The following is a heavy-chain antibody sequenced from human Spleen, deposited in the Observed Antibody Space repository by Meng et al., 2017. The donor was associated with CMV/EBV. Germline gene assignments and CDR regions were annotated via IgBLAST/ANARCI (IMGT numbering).Heavy chain of an antibody. CDR2: ILGSGINT. CDR3: AKRSGFWSGAFDY. V-gene: IGHV3-23*01. CDR1: GFTFTTYA. Sequence: GESLKISCVASGFTFTTYAMTWVRQAPGERLEWVSTILGSGINTYYADSVKGRFTISRDNSKNTVYLQLNTLRAEDTAVYYCAKRSGFWSGAFDYWGQGTLVTVSS. J-gene: IGHJ4*02. D-gene: IGHD3-3*01.